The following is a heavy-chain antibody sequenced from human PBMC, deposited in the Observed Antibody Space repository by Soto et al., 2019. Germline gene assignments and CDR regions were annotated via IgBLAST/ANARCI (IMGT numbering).Heavy chain of an antibody. J-gene: IGHJ4*02. V-gene: IGHV4-30-4*01. Sequence: QCLCPSGGVSGGCINYRDYYWSWIRQSPGKGLEWIGYIYYSWITYYNPSLKSRSTISIDTSKKQFFLDVDSVTAADTAVYYCARLYTGYEAFDYWGQGTLVTVSS. D-gene: IGHD5-12*01. CDR1: GGCINYRDYY. CDR3: ARLYTGYEAFDY. CDR2: IYYSWIT.